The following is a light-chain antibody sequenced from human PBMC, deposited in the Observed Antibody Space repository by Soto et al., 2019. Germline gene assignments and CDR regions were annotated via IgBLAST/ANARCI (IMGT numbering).Light chain of an antibody. V-gene: IGKV3-20*01. CDR1: QSVGGNH. CDR3: QKYDSAPND. CDR2: GAS. J-gene: IGKJ5*01. Sequence: EIVLSQSPVPLSLSPGEIATLSCRASQSVGGNHLAWYQQKPGQAPRLPIHGASSRATDIPDRFSGSGSGTDFTLTISRLEPGDFVVYYCQKYDSAPNDFGQGTRLEIK.